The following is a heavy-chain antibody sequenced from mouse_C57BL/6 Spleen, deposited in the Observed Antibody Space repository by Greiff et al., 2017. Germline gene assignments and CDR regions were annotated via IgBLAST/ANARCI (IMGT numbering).Heavy chain of an antibody. CDR3: AREITTVVARYFDV. Sequence: EVQLQESGPELVKPGASVKIPCKASGYTFTDYNMDWVKQSHGKSLEWIGDINPNNGGTIYNQKFKGKATLTVDKSSSTAYMELRSLTSEDTAVYYCAREITTVVARYFDVWGTGTTVTVSS. D-gene: IGHD1-1*01. V-gene: IGHV1-18*01. CDR1: GYTFTDYN. CDR2: INPNNGGT. J-gene: IGHJ1*03.